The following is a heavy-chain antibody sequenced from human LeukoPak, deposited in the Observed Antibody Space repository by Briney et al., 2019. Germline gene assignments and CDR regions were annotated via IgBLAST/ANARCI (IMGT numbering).Heavy chain of an antibody. J-gene: IGHJ4*02. D-gene: IGHD6-19*01. CDR2: ISGSGDST. CDR1: GFTFSSYA. Sequence: PGGSLRLSCAASGFTFSSYAMRWVRQPPGKGLEWVSSISGSGDSTYYADSVKGRFTISRDNAKNSLYLQMNSLRAEDTAVYYCARSRGAGPGAYFDYWGQGTLITVSS. CDR3: ARSRGAGPGAYFDY. V-gene: IGHV3-23*01.